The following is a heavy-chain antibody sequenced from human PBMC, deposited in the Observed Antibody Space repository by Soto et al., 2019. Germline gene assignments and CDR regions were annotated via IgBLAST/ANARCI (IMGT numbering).Heavy chain of an antibody. CDR2: IKEDGSEK. D-gene: IGHD5-18*01. CDR1: GITFINYW. CDR3: ACDGGGYSYGYYFDY. V-gene: IGHV3-7*05. Sequence: DVQLVESGGGLVQPGGSLGLSCAASGITFINYWMTWVRQVPGKGLEWVANIKEDGSEKYFVDSVKGRFTISRDNARNSLYLQMNSLRAEDTAVYYCACDGGGYSYGYYFDYWGQGALVSVSS. J-gene: IGHJ4*02.